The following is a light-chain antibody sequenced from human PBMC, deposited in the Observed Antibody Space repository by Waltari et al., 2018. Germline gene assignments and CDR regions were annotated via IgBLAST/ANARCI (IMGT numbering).Light chain of an antibody. Sequence: ELVLKQSPGTLSLSPGDRATLSCRASQSVSSSYLAWYQQKPGQAPRLLIYGASSRATGIPDRFSGSGSGTDFTLTISRLEPEDFAVYYCQQYGSSPGTFGQGTKLEIK. V-gene: IGKV3-20*01. CDR2: GAS. CDR3: QQYGSSPGT. CDR1: QSVSSSY. J-gene: IGKJ2*01.